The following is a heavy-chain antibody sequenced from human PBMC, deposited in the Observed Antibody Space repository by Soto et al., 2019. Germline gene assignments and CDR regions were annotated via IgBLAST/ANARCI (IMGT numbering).Heavy chain of an antibody. Sequence: EVQLLESGGGLVQPVGSLRLSCAASGFTFSNYAMSWVRQAPGKGLEWVSGISGSSGTTYYADSVKGRFTISRDNSKNTLFLQMNSLRAEDTAVYYCAKDSYGSGIHFYYYYYMDVWGKGTTVTVSS. D-gene: IGHD3-10*01. J-gene: IGHJ6*03. CDR3: AKDSYGSGIHFYYYYYMDV. V-gene: IGHV3-23*01. CDR2: ISGSSGTT. CDR1: GFTFSNYA.